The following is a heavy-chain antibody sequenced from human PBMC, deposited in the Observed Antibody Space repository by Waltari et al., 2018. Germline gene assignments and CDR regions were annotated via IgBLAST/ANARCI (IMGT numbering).Heavy chain of an antibody. V-gene: IGHV4-4*02. J-gene: IGHJ5*01. CDR2: THHSGRN. CDR3: ASDRGRGLILDS. D-gene: IGHD2-15*01. CDR1: GGSISSGYW. Sequence: KPSGTLSLTCAVSGGSISSGYWWSWVRQPPGKGLEWIGQTHHSGRNNYNPSLESRVTISVDTSNNQFSLKLSSATAADTAIYYCASDRGRGLILDSWGLGTMVTVSP.